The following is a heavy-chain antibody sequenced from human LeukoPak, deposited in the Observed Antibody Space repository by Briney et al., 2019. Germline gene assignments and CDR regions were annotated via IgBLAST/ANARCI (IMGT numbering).Heavy chain of an antibody. D-gene: IGHD4-17*01. CDR2: ISSCSSYI. V-gene: IGHV3-21*01. Sequence: TGGSLRLSCAASGFTFSSYSMNWVRQAPGKGLEWVSSISSCSSYIYYADSVKGRFTISRDNAKNSLYLQMNSLRAEDTAVYYCARVVTTVDYWGQGTLVTVSS. CDR1: GFTFSSYS. J-gene: IGHJ4*02. CDR3: ARVVTTVDY.